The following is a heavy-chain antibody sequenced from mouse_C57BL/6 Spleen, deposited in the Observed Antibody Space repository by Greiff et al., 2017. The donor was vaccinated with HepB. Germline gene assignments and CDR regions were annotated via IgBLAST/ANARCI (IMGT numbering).Heavy chain of an antibody. Sequence: VQLQQPGAELVRPGSSVKLSCKASGYTFTSYWMHWVKQRPIQGLEWIGNIDPSDSETHYNQKFKDKATLTVDKSSSTAYMQLSSLTSEDSAVYYCARSPHYYAMDYWGQGTSVTVSS. CDR2: IDPSDSET. V-gene: IGHV1-52*01. CDR3: ARSPHYYAMDY. CDR1: GYTFTSYW. J-gene: IGHJ4*01.